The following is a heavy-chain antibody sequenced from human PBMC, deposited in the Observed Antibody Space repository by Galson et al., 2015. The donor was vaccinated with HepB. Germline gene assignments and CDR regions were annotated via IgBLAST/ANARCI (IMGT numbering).Heavy chain of an antibody. CDR1: GFTFSRYA. V-gene: IGHV3-23*01. D-gene: IGHD5-18*01. Sequence: SLRLSCAASGFTFSRYAMTWVRQAPGKGLEWVSRITDSGGNREYADSVKGRFTISRDNSKNTLYLQMNSLRAEDTAVYYCARDRRGGYSYGLYYYYGMDVWGQGTTVTVSS. CDR2: ITDSGGNR. J-gene: IGHJ6*02. CDR3: ARDRRGGYSYGLYYYYGMDV.